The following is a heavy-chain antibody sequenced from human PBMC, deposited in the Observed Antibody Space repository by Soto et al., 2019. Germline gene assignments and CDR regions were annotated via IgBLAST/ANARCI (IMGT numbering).Heavy chain of an antibody. D-gene: IGHD5-12*01. CDR2: ISAYSGGT. V-gene: IGHV1-18*04. CDR1: GYTFTGYY. CDR3: ARDDRGYDPDFDY. Sequence: VASVKVSCKASGYTFTGYYMHWVRQAPGQGLEWMGWISAYSGGTNYAQKLQGRVTMTTDTSTSTAYMELRSLRSDDTAVYYCARDDRGYDPDFDYWGQGTLVTVSS. J-gene: IGHJ4*02.